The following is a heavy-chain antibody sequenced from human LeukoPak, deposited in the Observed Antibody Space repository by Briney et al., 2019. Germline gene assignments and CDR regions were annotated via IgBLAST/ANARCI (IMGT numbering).Heavy chain of an antibody. Sequence: GGSLRLSCAASGFTFSSYEMNWVRQAPGKGLEWVSYISSSGNTIYYADSVKGRFTISRDNAKNSLYLLMNSLRAEDTAAYYCARALRTVWGYYFDYWGQGTLVTVSS. CDR1: GFTFSSYE. J-gene: IGHJ4*02. CDR2: ISSSGNTI. V-gene: IGHV3-48*03. D-gene: IGHD4-17*01. CDR3: ARALRTVWGYYFDY.